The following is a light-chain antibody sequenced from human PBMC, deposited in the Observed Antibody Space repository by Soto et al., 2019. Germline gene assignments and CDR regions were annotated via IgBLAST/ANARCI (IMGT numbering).Light chain of an antibody. J-gene: IGKJ5*01. CDR2: GSS. V-gene: IGKV3-15*01. CDR3: QQYSNWPPIT. Sequence: EIVMTQSPATVSVSPGERATLSCRATQSVGSSLAWYQQKPGQAPRLLIYGSSTRVTGIPARFSGSGSGTEFTLTISSLQSQDFAVYYCQQYSNWPPITFGQGTRLEIK. CDR1: QSVGSS.